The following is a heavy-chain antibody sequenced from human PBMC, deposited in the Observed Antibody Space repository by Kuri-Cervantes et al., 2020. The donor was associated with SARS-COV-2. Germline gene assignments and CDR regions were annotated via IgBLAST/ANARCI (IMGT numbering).Heavy chain of an antibody. D-gene: IGHD3-9*01. CDR1: GFTFSSYG. J-gene: IGHJ4*02. CDR3: ARDSGPLRYSYFDY. CDR2: IWYDGSNK. Sequence: GESLKISCTASGFTFSSYGMHWVRQAPGKGLEWVAVIWYDGSNKYYADSVKGRFTISRDNSKNTVFLQMDSLRAEDTAVYYCARDSGPLRYSYFDYWGQGNLVTVSS. V-gene: IGHV3-33*01.